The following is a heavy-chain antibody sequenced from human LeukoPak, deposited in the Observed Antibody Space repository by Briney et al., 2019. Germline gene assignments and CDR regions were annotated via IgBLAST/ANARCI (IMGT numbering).Heavy chain of an antibody. CDR3: AKDYREEFGFDY. V-gene: IGHV3-23*01. CDR2: ISGSGGST. Sequence: PGGSLRLSCAASGFTFSSYAMSWVRQAPGKGLEWVSAISGSGGSTYYADSVEGRFTISRDSSKNTLYLQMNSLRAEDTAVFYCAKDYREEFGFDYWGQGTLVTVSS. D-gene: IGHD1-26*01. J-gene: IGHJ4*02. CDR1: GFTFSSYA.